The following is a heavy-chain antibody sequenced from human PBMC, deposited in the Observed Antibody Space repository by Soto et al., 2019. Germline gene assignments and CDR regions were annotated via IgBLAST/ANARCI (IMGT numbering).Heavy chain of an antibody. J-gene: IGHJ4*02. D-gene: IGHD3-10*01. V-gene: IGHV4-30-2*01. CDR1: GGSISRGGYS. CDR2: IYPSGST. Sequence: QLQLQESGSGLVKPSQTLSLTCAVSGGSISRGGYSWSWIRQPPGKGLEWIGYIYPSGSTYYNPALKRRVTISVDRSKDEFSLKLSSVTAADTAVYYCARSPDYYGSGSPTYPLIFDYWGQGTLVTVSS. CDR3: ARSPDYYGSGSPTYPLIFDY.